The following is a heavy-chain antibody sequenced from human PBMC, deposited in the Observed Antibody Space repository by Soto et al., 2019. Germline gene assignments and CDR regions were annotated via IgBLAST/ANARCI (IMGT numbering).Heavy chain of an antibody. CDR3: AKDRAAVTGAYYYYGMDV. CDR2: ISWDGGST. CDR1: GFTFDDYT. D-gene: IGHD6-19*01. Sequence: EVQLVESGGVVVQPGGSLRLSCAASGFTFDDYTMHWVRQAPGKGLAWVSLISWDGGSTYYADSVKGRFIISRDNSKNSLYLQMNSLRTEDTALYYCAKDRAAVTGAYYYYGMDVWGQGTKVTVSS. V-gene: IGHV3-43*01. J-gene: IGHJ6*02.